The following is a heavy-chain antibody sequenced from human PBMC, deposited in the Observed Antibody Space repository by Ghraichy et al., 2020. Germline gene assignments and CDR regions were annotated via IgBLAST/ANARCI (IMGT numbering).Heavy chain of an antibody. Sequence: GESLNISCAASGFTVSSNYMSWVRQAPGKGLEWVSVIYSGGSTYYADSVKGRFTISRDNFKNTLYLQMNSLRAEDTAVYYCARGVGSGSYYNVPTDYWGQGTLVTVSS. CDR2: IYSGGST. CDR1: GFTVSSNY. D-gene: IGHD3-10*01. CDR3: ARGVGSGSYYNVPTDY. J-gene: IGHJ4*02. V-gene: IGHV3-66*01.